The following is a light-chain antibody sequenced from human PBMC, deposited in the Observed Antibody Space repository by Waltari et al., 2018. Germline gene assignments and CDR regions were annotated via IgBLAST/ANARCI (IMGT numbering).Light chain of an antibody. J-gene: IGKJ2*01. CDR2: LGS. CDR1: QSLLHRNGYNY. V-gene: IGKV2-28*01. Sequence: DIVMTQSPLSLAVTPGEPASISCRSSQSLLHRNGYNYLDLYLQKPGQSPQLLIYLGSSRASGVPDRFSGSGSGTDFTLKISRVEAEDVGVYYCMQAQQTHTFGQGTKLEIK. CDR3: MQAQQTHT.